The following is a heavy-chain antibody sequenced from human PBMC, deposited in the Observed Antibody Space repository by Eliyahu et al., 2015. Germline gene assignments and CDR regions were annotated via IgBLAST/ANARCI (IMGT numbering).Heavy chain of an antibody. CDR1: GFTXXSYG. D-gene: IGHD3-9*01. CDR3: ARDRGNYDILTGYRRPIDY. CDR2: IWYDGSNK. J-gene: IGHJ4*02. V-gene: IGHV3-33*01. Sequence: QVQLVESGGGVVQPGRSLXLSCAASGFTXXSYGXPWVRQAPGKGVGGVAVIWYDGSNKYYADSVKGRFTISRDNSKNTLYLQMNSLRAEDTAVYYCARDRGNYDILTGYRRPIDYWGQGTLVTVSS.